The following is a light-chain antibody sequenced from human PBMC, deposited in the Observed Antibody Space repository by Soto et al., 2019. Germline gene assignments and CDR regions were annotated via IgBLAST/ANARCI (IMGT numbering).Light chain of an antibody. CDR3: AVWDDRLNGPV. Sequence: QSVLTQPPSASGTPGQRVTISCSGGRSNIGTNAVNWYQQLPGAAPKLLMFSNERRPSGVPDRVSGSKSGTSASLAISGLRSDDEADYYCAVWDDRLNGPVFGGGTKLTVL. V-gene: IGLV1-44*01. J-gene: IGLJ2*01. CDR2: SNE. CDR1: RSNIGTNA.